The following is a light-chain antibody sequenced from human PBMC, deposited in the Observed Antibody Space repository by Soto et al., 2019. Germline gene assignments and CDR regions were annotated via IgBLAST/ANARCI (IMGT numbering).Light chain of an antibody. CDR1: QSVSSNC. V-gene: IGKV3-20*01. CDR3: HQYGSSPRT. Sequence: EIVLTQSPGTLSLSPGDRATLSCRASQSVSSNCLAWYQQKPGQAPRLLIYGASIRATGIPDRFSGSGSGTDFTLTIRRLEPEDFAMYFCHQYGSSPRTFGQGTKVEIK. CDR2: GAS. J-gene: IGKJ1*01.